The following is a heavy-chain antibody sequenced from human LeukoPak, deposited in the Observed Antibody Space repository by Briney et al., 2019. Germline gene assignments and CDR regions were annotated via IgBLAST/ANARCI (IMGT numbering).Heavy chain of an antibody. CDR2: IYPGDSDT. V-gene: IGHV5-51*01. D-gene: IGHD3-22*01. Sequence: GESLKISCKGSGYSFTSYWIGWVRQMPGKGLEWMGIIYPGDSDTRYSPSFQGQVTISADKSISTAYLQWSSLKASDTAMYCCASIRRYDSSGYYYPSPPPHFDYWGQGTLVTVSS. CDR1: GYSFTSYW. J-gene: IGHJ4*02. CDR3: ASIRRYDSSGYYYPSPPPHFDY.